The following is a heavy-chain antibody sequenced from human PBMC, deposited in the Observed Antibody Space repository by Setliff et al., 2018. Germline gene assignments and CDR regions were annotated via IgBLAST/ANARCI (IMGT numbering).Heavy chain of an antibody. J-gene: IGHJ4*02. CDR2: MNPNSGNT. CDR3: ARTNNYYDSSGYYYVIDY. D-gene: IGHD3-22*01. CDR1: GYTFTSYD. Sequence: ASVKVSCKASGYTFTSYDINWVRQATGQGLEWMGWMNPNSGNTGYAQNFQGRVTMTRNTSISTAYMELSSLRSEDTAVYYCARTNNYYDSSGYYYVIDYWGQGTLVTVSS. V-gene: IGHV1-8*01.